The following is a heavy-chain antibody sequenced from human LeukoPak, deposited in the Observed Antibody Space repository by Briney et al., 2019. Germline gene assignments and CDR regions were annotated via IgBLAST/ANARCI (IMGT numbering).Heavy chain of an antibody. J-gene: IGHJ4*02. V-gene: IGHV4-34*01. Sequence: SETLSLTCAVYGGSFSGYYWSWLRQPPGKGLEWIGEINHSGSTNYNPSLTSRVTISVDTSKNQFSLKLSSVTAADTAVYYCARGRQQWLVPLDYWGQGTLVTVSS. CDR1: GGSFSGYY. D-gene: IGHD6-19*01. CDR2: INHSGST. CDR3: ARGRQQWLVPLDY.